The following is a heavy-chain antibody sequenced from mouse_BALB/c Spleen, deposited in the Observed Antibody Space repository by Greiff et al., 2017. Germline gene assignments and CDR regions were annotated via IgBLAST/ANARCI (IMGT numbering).Heavy chain of an antibody. Sequence: VQLQQSGAELVSPGVSVKISCKGSGYTFTDYAMHWVKQSHAKSLEWIGVISTYYGDASYNQKFKGKATMTVDKSSSTAYMELARLTSEDSAIYYCAIYYGYDDYAMDYWGQGTSVTVSS. CDR1: GYTFTDYA. V-gene: IGHV1S137*01. CDR3: AIYYGYDDYAMDY. CDR2: ISTYYGDA. J-gene: IGHJ4*01. D-gene: IGHD2-2*01.